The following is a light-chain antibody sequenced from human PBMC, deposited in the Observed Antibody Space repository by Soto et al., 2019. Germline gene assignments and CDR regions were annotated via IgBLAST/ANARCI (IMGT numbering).Light chain of an antibody. J-gene: IGKJ2*01. V-gene: IGKV2-28*01. CDR2: LGS. CDR3: MEVLQSPQT. CDR1: QSLLHRNGHNY. Sequence: ETVLTQSPLSLTVSPGEPASISCSSSQSLLHRNGHNYLDWYLQRPGQSPHLLIYLGSNRASGVPDRFSGSGSGTVLRLKVSRVEAEDVGIYYCMEVLQSPQTCGQCTKLEIK.